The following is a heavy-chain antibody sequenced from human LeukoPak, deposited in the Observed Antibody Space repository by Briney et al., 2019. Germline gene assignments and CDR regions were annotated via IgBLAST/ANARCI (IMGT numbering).Heavy chain of an antibody. CDR2: IYYSGST. D-gene: IGHD5-24*01. CDR3: ASLNRDGYNTPWY. J-gene: IGHJ4*02. Sequence: SETLSLTCTVSGGSISSGGYYWSWIRQHSGKGLEWIGYIYYSGSTYYNPSLKSRVTISVDTSKNQFSLKLSSVTAADTAVYYCASLNRDGYNTPWYWGQGTLVTVSS. V-gene: IGHV4-31*03. CDR1: GGSISSGGYY.